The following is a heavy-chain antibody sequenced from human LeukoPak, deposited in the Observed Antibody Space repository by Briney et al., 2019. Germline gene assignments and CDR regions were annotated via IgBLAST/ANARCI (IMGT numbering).Heavy chain of an antibody. Sequence: GGSLRLSCAASGFTFSNAWMSWVRQAPGKGLEWVGRIKSKTDGGTTDYAAPVKGRFTISRDDSKNTLYLQMNSLKTEDTAVYYCTTDLGWAVANFDYWGQGTLVTVSS. CDR1: GFTFSNAW. V-gene: IGHV3-15*01. CDR3: TTDLGWAVANFDY. CDR2: IKSKTDGGTT. D-gene: IGHD6-19*01. J-gene: IGHJ4*02.